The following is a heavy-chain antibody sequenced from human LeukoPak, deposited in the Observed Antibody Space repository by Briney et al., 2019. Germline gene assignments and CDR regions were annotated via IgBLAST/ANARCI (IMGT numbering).Heavy chain of an antibody. Sequence: GGSLRLSCAASGFTFSRYWMSWVRQAPGKGLEWVANIKQDGSEKYYVDSVKCRFTISRDNAKNSLYLQMHSLRAEDTAVYYCARDEVSYYYDSSASGFDYWGQGTLVTVSS. CDR1: GFTFSRYW. J-gene: IGHJ4*02. V-gene: IGHV3-7*01. D-gene: IGHD3-22*01. CDR3: ARDEVSYYYDSSASGFDY. CDR2: IKQDGSEK.